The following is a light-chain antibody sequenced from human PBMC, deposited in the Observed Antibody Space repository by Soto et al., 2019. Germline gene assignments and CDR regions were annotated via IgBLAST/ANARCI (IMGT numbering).Light chain of an antibody. Sequence: EIVMTQSPATLSVSPGERATLSCRASQSVSSNLAWYQQKPGQAPRLLIYGASTRATGIPARFSGSGSGTEFTLSISSLQSEDFAVYYCQQYNNWTPDGVTFGPGTKVDIK. CDR3: QQYNNWTPDGVT. J-gene: IGKJ3*01. CDR2: GAS. CDR1: QSVSSN. V-gene: IGKV3-15*01.